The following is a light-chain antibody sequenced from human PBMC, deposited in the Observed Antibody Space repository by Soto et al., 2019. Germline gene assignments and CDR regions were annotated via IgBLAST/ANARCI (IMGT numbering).Light chain of an antibody. Sequence: QSVLTQPPSVSGAPGQRVTISCTGSSSNIGAGYDVHWYQQLPGTAPKLLIYGNSNRPSGVPDRLSGSKSGTSASLAITGLQAEDEADYYCQSYDSSLSANYVFGTGTKVTVL. CDR3: QSYDSSLSANYV. CDR1: SSNIGAGYD. V-gene: IGLV1-40*01. CDR2: GNS. J-gene: IGLJ1*01.